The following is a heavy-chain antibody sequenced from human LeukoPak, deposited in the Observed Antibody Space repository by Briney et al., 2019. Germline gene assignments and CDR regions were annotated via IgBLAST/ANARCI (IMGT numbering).Heavy chain of an antibody. CDR1: GFTFSHAW. CDR2: ITGKADGGTT. J-gene: IGHJ4*02. D-gene: IGHD2-15*01. CDR3: TTDLVNIWWEVLPTSATQGN. V-gene: IGHV3-15*01. Sequence: GGSLRLSCAGSGFTFSHAWMGWVRQAPGKGLEWVGRITGKADGGTTDYAAPVEGRFTISRDDSEKTLYLQMNSLKIEDTAVYYCTTDLVNIWWEVLPTSATQGNWGQGTLVTVSS.